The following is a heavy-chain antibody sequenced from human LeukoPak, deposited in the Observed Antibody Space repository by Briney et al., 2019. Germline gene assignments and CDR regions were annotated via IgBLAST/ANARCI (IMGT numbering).Heavy chain of an antibody. Sequence: GGSLRLSCAASGFTFSSYSMNWVRQAPGKGLEWVSSISSSSSYIYYADSVKGRFTISRDNAKNSLYLQMNSLRAEDTAVYYCAGVGVTSYGMDVWGQGTTVTVSS. D-gene: IGHD3-16*01. CDR1: GFTFSSYS. V-gene: IGHV3-21*01. J-gene: IGHJ6*02. CDR3: AGVGVTSYGMDV. CDR2: ISSSSSYI.